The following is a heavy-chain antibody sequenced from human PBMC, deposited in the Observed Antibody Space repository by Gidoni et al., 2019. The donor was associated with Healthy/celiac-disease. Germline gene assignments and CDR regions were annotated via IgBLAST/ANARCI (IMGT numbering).Heavy chain of an antibody. D-gene: IGHD3-10*01. J-gene: IGHJ6*02. CDR2: TVVGSGNT. CDR3: AASGEEGSGPNVYYYYYGMDV. Sequence: HMQLVQSGPEVTTPGTSVKVSCKASGFTFPSSAVQWVRQARGQRLEWRGWTVVGSGNTNYEQKFQERVTITRDMSTSTAYMELSSLRSEDTAVYYCAASGEEGSGPNVYYYYYGMDVWGQGTTVTVSS. CDR1: GFTFPSSA. V-gene: IGHV1-58*01.